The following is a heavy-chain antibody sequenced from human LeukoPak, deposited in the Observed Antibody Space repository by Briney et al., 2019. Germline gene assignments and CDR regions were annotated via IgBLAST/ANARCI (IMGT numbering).Heavy chain of an antibody. J-gene: IGHJ4*02. D-gene: IGHD6-13*01. CDR3: ARHGIAAAGSFDY. V-gene: IGHV4-39*01. CDR2: IYYSGST. Sequence: PSETLSLTCTVSGGSISSSSYYWGWIRQPPGKGLEWIGSIYYSGSTYYNPSLKSRVTISVDTSKNQFSLKLSSVTAADTAVYYCARHGIAAAGSFDYWGQGTLVTVSS. CDR1: GGSISSSSYY.